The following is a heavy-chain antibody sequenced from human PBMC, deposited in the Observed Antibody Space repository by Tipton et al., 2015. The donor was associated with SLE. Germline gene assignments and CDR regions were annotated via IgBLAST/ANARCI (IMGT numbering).Heavy chain of an antibody. J-gene: IGHJ4*02. CDR3: AYDSSGYYFN. CDR2: TRNKTNSYTT. V-gene: IGHV3-72*01. D-gene: IGHD3-22*01. Sequence: SLRLSCAASGFTFSDHYMDCVRQAPGKGLEWVGRTRNKTNSYTTEYAASVKGRFTISRDDSKNSLYLQMNSLKTEDTAVYYCAYDSSGYYFNWGQGTLVTAS. CDR1: GFTFSDHY.